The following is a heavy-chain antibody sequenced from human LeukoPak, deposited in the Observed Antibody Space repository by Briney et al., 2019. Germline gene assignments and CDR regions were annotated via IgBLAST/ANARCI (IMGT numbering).Heavy chain of an antibody. CDR2: IKREGSEK. CDR1: GFIFSSYW. D-gene: IGHD1-1*01. Sequence: GGSLRLSCGASGFIFSSYWMTWVRQAPGRGLEWVASIKREGSEKYYVDSVKGRFTISRDNAKNSLYLQMNSLRAEDTAVYYCARADSGSYRLYYYYYMDVWGKGTTVTVSS. CDR3: ARADSGSYRLYYYYYMDV. V-gene: IGHV3-7*04. J-gene: IGHJ6*03.